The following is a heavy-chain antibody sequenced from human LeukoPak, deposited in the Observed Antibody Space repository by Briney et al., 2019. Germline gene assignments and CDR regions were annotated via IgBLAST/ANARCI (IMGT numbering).Heavy chain of an antibody. CDR1: GFTLSDHY. J-gene: IGHJ4*02. V-gene: IGHV3-11*06. D-gene: IGHD1-1*01. CDR2: ISSSSSYT. CDR3: ARLTTSGFDY. Sequence: GGSLRLSCGASGFTLSDHYMRWIRQAPGRGLEWVSYISSSSSYTNYADSVKGRFTISRDNAKNSLYLQMNSLRAEDTAVYYCARLTTSGFDYWGQGTLVTVSS.